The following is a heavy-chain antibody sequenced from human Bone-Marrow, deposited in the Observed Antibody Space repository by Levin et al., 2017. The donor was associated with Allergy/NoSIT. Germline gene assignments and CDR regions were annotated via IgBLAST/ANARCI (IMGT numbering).Heavy chain of an antibody. V-gene: IGHV3-30*18. CDR2: ISYDGSNK. J-gene: IGHJ4*02. CDR1: GFTFSSYG. D-gene: IGHD6-19*01. CDR3: AKDAIAVAAPGYFDY. Sequence: SCAASGFTFSSYGMHWVRQAPGKGLEWVAVISYDGSNKYYADSVKGRFTISRDNSKNTLYLQMNSLRAEDTAVYYCAKDAIAVAAPGYFDYWGQGTLVTVSS.